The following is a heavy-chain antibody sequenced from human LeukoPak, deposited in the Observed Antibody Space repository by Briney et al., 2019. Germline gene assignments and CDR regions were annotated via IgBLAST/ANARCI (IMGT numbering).Heavy chain of an antibody. CDR1: GFTFDDYA. Sequence: PGRSLRLSCAASGFTFDDYAMHWVRQAPGKGLEWVSGISWNSGSIGYADSVKGRFTISRDNAKNSLYLQMNSLRAEDMALYYCAKVTRRGWLVEGGYFDYWGQGTLVTVSS. CDR2: ISWNSGSI. D-gene: IGHD3-22*01. CDR3: AKVTRRGWLVEGGYFDY. J-gene: IGHJ4*02. V-gene: IGHV3-9*03.